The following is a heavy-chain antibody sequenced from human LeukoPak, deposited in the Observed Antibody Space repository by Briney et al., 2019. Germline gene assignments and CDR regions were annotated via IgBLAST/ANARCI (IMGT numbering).Heavy chain of an antibody. V-gene: IGHV4-34*01. CDR1: GGSFSDYY. Sequence: SETLSLTCAVYGGSFSDYYWSWIRQPPGKGLEWIGEINHSGSTNYNPSLKSRVTISVDTSKNQFSLKLSSVTAADTAVYYCARRPPFGSRVDPWGQGTLVTVSS. J-gene: IGHJ5*02. CDR2: INHSGST. CDR3: ARRPPFGSRVDP. D-gene: IGHD2/OR15-2a*01.